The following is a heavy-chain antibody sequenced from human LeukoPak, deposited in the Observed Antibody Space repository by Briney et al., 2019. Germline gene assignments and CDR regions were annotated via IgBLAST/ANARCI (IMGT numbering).Heavy chain of an antibody. CDR3: AKDKGVPARLYNRFDP. CDR1: GFTFSSYG. V-gene: IGHV3-30*02. D-gene: IGHD2-2*01. Sequence: HPGGSLRLSCAASGFTFSSYGMHWVRQAPGKGLEWVAFIRYDGSNKYYADSVKGRFTISRDNSKNTLYLQMNSLRAEDTAVYYCAKDKGVPARLYNRFDPWGQGTLVTVSS. CDR2: IRYDGSNK. J-gene: IGHJ5*02.